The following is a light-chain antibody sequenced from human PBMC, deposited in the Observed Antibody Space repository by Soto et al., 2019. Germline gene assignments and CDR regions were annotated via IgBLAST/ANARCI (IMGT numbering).Light chain of an antibody. CDR1: QSISSNY. Sequence: IVLTQSPGTLSLSPWERATLSCRASQSISSNYLAWYQQQKPGQAPRLLIYGASSRATGFPDRFSGSGSGTDFTLTINRLEPEDFAVYYCQHYGSSPTWTFGQGTKVDIK. J-gene: IGKJ1*01. V-gene: IGKV3-20*01. CDR2: GAS. CDR3: QHYGSSPTWT.